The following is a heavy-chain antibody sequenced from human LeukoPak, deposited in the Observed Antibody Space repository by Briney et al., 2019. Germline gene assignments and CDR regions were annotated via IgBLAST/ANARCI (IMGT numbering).Heavy chain of an antibody. CDR3: ARVEVVCGGSCYSEKPEWYFDL. Sequence: SETLSLTCTVSGGSISSYYWSWIRQPPGKGLEWIGYIYYSGSTNYNPSLKSRVTISVDTSKNQFSLKLSSVTAADTAVYYCARVEVVCGGSCYSEKPEWYFDLWGRGTLVTVSS. J-gene: IGHJ2*01. CDR2: IYYSGST. CDR1: GGSISSYY. V-gene: IGHV4-59*01. D-gene: IGHD2-15*01.